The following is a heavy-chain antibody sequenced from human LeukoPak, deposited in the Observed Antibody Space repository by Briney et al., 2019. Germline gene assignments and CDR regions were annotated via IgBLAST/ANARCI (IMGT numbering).Heavy chain of an antibody. CDR2: IKSKTDGGTT. CDR1: GFTFSNAW. Sequence: KTGGSLRLSCAASGFTFSNAWMSWVRQAPGKGLEWVGRIKSKTDGGTTDYAAPMKGRFTISRDDSKNTLYLQMNSLKTEDTAVYYCTTAVTLIVVVTPRYFDLWAVAPWSLSPQ. D-gene: IGHD3-22*01. J-gene: IGHJ2*01. CDR3: TTAVTLIVVVTPRYFDL. V-gene: IGHV3-15*01.